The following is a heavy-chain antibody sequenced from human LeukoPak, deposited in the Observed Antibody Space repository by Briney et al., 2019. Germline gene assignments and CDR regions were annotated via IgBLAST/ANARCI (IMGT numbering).Heavy chain of an antibody. Sequence: SETLSLTCTVSGGSISSYYWSWIRQPPGKGLEWIGYIYYSGSTNYNPSLKSRVAISVDTSKNQFSLKLSSVTAADTAVYYCARYVEAAAVWRWFDPWGQGTLVTVSS. J-gene: IGHJ5*02. CDR3: ARYVEAAAVWRWFDP. V-gene: IGHV4-59*12. D-gene: IGHD6-13*01. CDR2: IYYSGST. CDR1: GGSISSYY.